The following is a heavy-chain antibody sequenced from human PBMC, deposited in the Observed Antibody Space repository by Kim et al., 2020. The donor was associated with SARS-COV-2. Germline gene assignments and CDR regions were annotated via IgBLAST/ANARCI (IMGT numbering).Heavy chain of an antibody. D-gene: IGHD3-10*01. J-gene: IGHJ1*01. CDR1: GFTFSSYG. Sequence: GGSLRLSCAASGFTFSSYGMHWVRQAPGKGLEWVAVISYDGSNKYYADSVKGRFTISRDNSKNTLYLQMNSLRAEDTAVYYCAKDYYGTGFQHWGQGTLVTVSS. CDR3: AKDYYGTGFQH. CDR2: ISYDGSNK. V-gene: IGHV3-30*18.